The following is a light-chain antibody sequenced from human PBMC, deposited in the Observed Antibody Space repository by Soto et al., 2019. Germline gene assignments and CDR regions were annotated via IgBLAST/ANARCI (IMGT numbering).Light chain of an antibody. CDR1: SSNIGGNS. J-gene: IGLJ1*01. Sequence: QSVLTQPPSVSAAPGQKVTISCTGSSSNIGGNSVSWYQQLPATAPKLLIYDDNKRPSGIPGRFSGSKSGTSATLGITGFQTGDEADYYCGSWDSSLSAYVFGTGTKVTVL. CDR3: GSWDSSLSAYV. CDR2: DDN. V-gene: IGLV1-51*01.